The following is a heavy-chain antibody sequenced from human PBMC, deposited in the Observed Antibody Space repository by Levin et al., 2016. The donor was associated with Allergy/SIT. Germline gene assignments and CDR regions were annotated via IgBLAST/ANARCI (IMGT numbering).Heavy chain of an antibody. Sequence: VRQAPGKGLEWVAVIWYDGSNKYYADSVKGRFTISRDNSKNTVYLQMNSLSPEDTAVYYCARVPLYSSSWWYGMDVWGQGTTVTVSS. CDR3: ARVPLYSSSWWYGMDV. D-gene: IGHD6-13*01. CDR2: IWYDGSNK. J-gene: IGHJ6*02. V-gene: IGHV3-33*01.